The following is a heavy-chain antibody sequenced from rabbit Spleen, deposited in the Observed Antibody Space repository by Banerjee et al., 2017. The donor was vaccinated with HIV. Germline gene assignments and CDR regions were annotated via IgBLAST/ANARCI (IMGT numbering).Heavy chain of an antibody. CDR1: GFTLSSYY. D-gene: IGHD1-1*01. V-gene: IGHV1S7*01. J-gene: IGHJ6*01. CDR3: ARDTSSSFSSYGMDL. CDR2: IDPVFGIT. Sequence: QLKESGGGLVQPGGSLKLSCKASGFTLSSYYMNWVRQAPGKGLEWIGYIDPVFGITYYANWVNGRFSISRENAQNTVGLQLNSLTAADTATYFCARDTSSSFSSYGMDLWGPGTLVTVS.